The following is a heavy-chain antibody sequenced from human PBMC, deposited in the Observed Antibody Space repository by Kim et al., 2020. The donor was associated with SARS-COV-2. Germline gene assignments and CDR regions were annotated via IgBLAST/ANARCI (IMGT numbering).Heavy chain of an antibody. V-gene: IGHV3-7*01. CDR2: IKQDGSEK. Sequence: GGSLRLSCAASGFTFSSYWMSWVRQAPGKGLEWVANIKQDGSEKYYVDSVKGRFTISRDNAKNSLYLQMNSLRAEDTAVYYCARESDKYFDWLFSFDYWGQGTLVTVSS. CDR1: GFTFSSYW. J-gene: IGHJ4*02. D-gene: IGHD3-9*01. CDR3: ARESDKYFDWLFSFDY.